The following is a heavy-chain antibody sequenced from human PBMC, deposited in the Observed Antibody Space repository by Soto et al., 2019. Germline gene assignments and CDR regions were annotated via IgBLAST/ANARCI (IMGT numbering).Heavy chain of an antibody. D-gene: IGHD2-15*01. CDR2: INNRGS. J-gene: IGHJ5*02. CDR1: GGSFIGYC. V-gene: IGHV4-34*01. Sequence: XETLTRNCAVAGGSFIGYCWSWIRQPPGKGLEWIGAINNRGSDYNPSLKSRVTMSVDTPKNQFSLKLSSLTAADTAVYYCARDVFCSSGTCRIGNWFDHWGQGSLVTVSS. CDR3: ARDVFCSSGTCRIGNWFDH.